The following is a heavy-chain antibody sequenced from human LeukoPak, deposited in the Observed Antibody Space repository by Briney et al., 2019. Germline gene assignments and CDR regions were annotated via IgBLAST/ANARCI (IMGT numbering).Heavy chain of an antibody. V-gene: IGHV1-46*01. CDR1: GYTFTSYY. CDR3: AREQSVVPAANNWFDP. Sequence: ASVKVSCXASGYTFTSYYMHWVRQAPGQGLEWMGIINPSGGSTSYAQKFQGRVTMTRDTSTSTVYMELSSLRSEDTAVYYCAREQSVVPAANNWFDPWGQGTLVTVSS. CDR2: INPSGGST. J-gene: IGHJ5*02. D-gene: IGHD2-2*01.